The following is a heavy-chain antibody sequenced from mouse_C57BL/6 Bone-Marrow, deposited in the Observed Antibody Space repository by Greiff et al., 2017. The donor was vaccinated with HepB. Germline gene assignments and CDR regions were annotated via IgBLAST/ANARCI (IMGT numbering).Heavy chain of an antibody. Sequence: ESGPGLVKPSQSLSLTCSVTGYSITSGYYWNWIRQFPGNKLEWMGYISYDGSNNYNPSLKNRISITRDTSKNQFFLKLNSVTTEDTATYYCARVSTIPYYYAMDYWGQGTSVTVSS. CDR1: GYSITSGYY. CDR2: ISYDGSN. D-gene: IGHD5-1*01. J-gene: IGHJ4*01. CDR3: ARVSTIPYYYAMDY. V-gene: IGHV3-6*01.